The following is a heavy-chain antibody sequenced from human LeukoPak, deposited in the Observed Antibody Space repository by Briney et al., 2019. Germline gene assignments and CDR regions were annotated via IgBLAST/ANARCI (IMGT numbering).Heavy chain of an antibody. CDR3: ARMELGVAGKGYYFDY. J-gene: IGHJ4*02. CDR1: GGTFSSYA. Sequence: SVKVSCKASGGTFSSYAISWVRQAPGQGLEWMGRIIPILGIANYAQKFQGRVTITADKSTSTAYMELSSLRPEDTAVYYCARMELGVAGKGYYFDYWGQGTLVTVSS. V-gene: IGHV1-69*04. D-gene: IGHD6-19*01. CDR2: IIPILGIA.